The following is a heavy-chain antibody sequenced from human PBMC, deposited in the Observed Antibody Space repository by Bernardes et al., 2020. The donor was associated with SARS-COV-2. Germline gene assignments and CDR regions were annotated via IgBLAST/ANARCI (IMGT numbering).Heavy chain of an antibody. D-gene: IGHD4-4*01. V-gene: IGHV3-21*06. CDR3: ARVDFSNLYYFDY. CDR1: GFTFSSYT. J-gene: IGHJ4*02. Sequence: GSLRRSCAASGFTFSSYTMNWVRQAPGKGLEWISSISTSSSYISYSDSVRGRFTISRDNAKNSVSLQMNSLRAEDTAVYYCARVDFSNLYYFDYWGQGTPVTVSS. CDR2: ISTSSSYI.